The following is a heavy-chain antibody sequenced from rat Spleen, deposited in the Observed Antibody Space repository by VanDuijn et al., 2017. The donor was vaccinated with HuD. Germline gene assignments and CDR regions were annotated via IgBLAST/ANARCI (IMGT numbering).Heavy chain of an antibody. Sequence: EVQLVESGGGLVQPGGSLKLSCVASGFTFNNYWMTWIRQAPGKGLEWVASITNASGRTYYPDSVKGRFTISRDTAQNTLYLQMNSLRSEDTATYYCAISGEDGYTYYWYFDFWGPGTMVTVSS. V-gene: IGHV5-31*01. CDR1: GFTFNNYW. J-gene: IGHJ1*01. CDR2: ITNASGRT. CDR3: AISGEDGYTYYWYFDF. D-gene: IGHD1-4*01.